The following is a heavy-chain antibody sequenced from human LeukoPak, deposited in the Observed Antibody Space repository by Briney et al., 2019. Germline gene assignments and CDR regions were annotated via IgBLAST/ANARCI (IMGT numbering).Heavy chain of an antibody. J-gene: IGHJ4*02. CDR2: MTGSGTNT. V-gene: IGHV3-23*01. CDR3: AKARGPTYYFDY. D-gene: IGHD2-15*01. Sequence: GGSLRLSCAASGFTFSSFAMNWVRQAPGKGLEWVSSMTGSGTNTYCADSVRGRFIMSRYNSKNTLYLEVNSLRAEDTAVYYCAKARGPTYYFDYWGQGTLVTVSS. CDR1: GFTFSSFA.